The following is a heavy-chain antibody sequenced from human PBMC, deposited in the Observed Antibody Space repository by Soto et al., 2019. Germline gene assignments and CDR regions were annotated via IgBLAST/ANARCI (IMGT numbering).Heavy chain of an antibody. CDR3: ARESEDLTSNFDY. V-gene: IGHV3-21*06. J-gene: IGHJ4*02. CDR2: ISSTTNYI. CDR1: GFTFTRYS. Sequence: GGSLRLSCAASGFTFTRYSMNWVRQAPGKGLEWVSSISSTTNYIYYGDSMKGRFTISRENAKNSLYLEMNSLRAEDTAVYYCARESEDLTSNFDYWGQGTLVNVSS.